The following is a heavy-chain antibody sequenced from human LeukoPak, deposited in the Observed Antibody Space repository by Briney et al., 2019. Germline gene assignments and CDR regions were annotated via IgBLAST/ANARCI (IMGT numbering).Heavy chain of an antibody. Sequence: GSLRLSCAASGFTFSSYSMNWVRQPPGKGLEWIGSIYYSGSTYYNPSLKSRVTISVDTSKNQFSLKLSSVTAADTAVYYCARHLRNWFDPWGQGTLVTISS. CDR2: IYYSGST. J-gene: IGHJ5*02. CDR3: ARHLRNWFDP. CDR1: GFTFSSYSMN. V-gene: IGHV4-39*01.